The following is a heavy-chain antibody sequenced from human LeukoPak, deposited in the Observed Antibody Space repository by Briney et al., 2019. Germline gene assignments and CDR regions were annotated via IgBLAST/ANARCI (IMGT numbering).Heavy chain of an antibody. Sequence: QPGGSLRLSCAASGFTFSSYGMHWVRQAPGKGLEWVAVISYDGSNKYYADSVKGRFTISRDNSKNTLYLQMNSLRAEDTAVYYCAKIAAAGTRCFDYWGQGTLVTVSS. CDR3: AKIAAAGTRCFDY. CDR2: ISYDGSNK. CDR1: GFTFSSYG. V-gene: IGHV3-30*18. J-gene: IGHJ4*02. D-gene: IGHD6-13*01.